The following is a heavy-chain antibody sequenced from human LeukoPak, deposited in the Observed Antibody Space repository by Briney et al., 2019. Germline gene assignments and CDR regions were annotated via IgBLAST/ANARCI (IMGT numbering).Heavy chain of an antibody. D-gene: IGHD4-17*01. V-gene: IGHV3-66*01. CDR2: IYSGGST. CDR3: ARAYALNYGDYEDPRFDY. CDR1: GFIVSGNY. Sequence: GGSLRLTCAASGFIVSGNYMSWVGQAPGKGLEWVAVIYSGGSTYYADSVKGRFIISRDNSKNTLYLQMNSLRAEDTAVYYCARAYALNYGDYEDPRFDYWGQGTLVTVSS. J-gene: IGHJ4*02.